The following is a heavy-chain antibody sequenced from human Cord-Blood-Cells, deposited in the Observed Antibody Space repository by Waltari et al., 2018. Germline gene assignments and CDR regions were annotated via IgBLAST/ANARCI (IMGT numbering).Heavy chain of an antibody. Sequence: QCPLVQSGAEVKKPGASVKASCNVYGYTLPDLSMHWVQQAPGKGLEWMGGFDPEDGETIYAQKFQGRVTMTEDTSTDTAYMELSSLRSEDTAVYYCATSQNGEEAFDIWGQGTMVTVSS. CDR1: GYTLPDLS. D-gene: IGHD4-17*01. CDR2: FDPEDGET. CDR3: ATSQNGEEAFDI. J-gene: IGHJ3*02. V-gene: IGHV1-24*01.